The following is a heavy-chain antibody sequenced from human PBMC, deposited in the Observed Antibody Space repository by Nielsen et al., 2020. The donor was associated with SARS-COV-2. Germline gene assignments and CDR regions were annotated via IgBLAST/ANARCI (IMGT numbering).Heavy chain of an antibody. J-gene: IGHJ1*01. CDR2: INPADSET. D-gene: IGHD6-13*01. CDR3: ARPLGSTWYAYLHH. CDR1: GYSFNNSW. V-gene: IGHV5-51*01. Sequence: GESLKISCKASGYSFNNSWIAWVRQLPGKGLQWMGTINPADSETRYSPSFQGQVSISVDKPTATAYLHWSSLNASDSAMYYCARPLGSTWYAYLHHWGQGTLVSV.